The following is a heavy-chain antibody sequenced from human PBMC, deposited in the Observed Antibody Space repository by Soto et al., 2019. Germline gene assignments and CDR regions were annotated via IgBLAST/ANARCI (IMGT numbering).Heavy chain of an antibody. CDR2: INHSGST. CDR3: ARGYSKYYDFWSGYGPLHYYYGMDV. Sequence: AETLSLTCAVYGGAFIGYYWIFIRHPPCKWLEWIVEINHSGSTNYNPSLKSRVTISVDTSKNQFSLKLSSVTAADTAVYYCARGYSKYYDFWSGYGPLHYYYGMDVWGQGTTVTVSS. CDR1: GGAFIGYY. J-gene: IGHJ6*02. V-gene: IGHV4-34*01. D-gene: IGHD3-3*01.